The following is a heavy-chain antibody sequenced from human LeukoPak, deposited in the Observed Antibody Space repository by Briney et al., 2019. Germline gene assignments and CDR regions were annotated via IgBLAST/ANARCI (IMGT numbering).Heavy chain of an antibody. CDR1: GYHFTTYW. V-gene: IGHV5-51*01. J-gene: IGHJ4*02. Sequence: GESLKISCKGSGYHFTTYWIGWVRQMPGKGLEWMGIIYPGDSDTRYSPSFQGQVTISADKSITTAYLQWSTLKAADAAMYYCARGHYFDYWGQGTLVTVSS. CDR3: ARGHYFDY. CDR2: IYPGDSDT.